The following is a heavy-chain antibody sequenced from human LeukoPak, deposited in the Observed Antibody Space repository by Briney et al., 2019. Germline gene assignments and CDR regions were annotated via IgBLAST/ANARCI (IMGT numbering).Heavy chain of an antibody. CDR2: IYYSGST. CDR1: GGSISSSSYY. Sequence: PSETLSLTCTVSGGSISSSSYYWGWIRQPPGKGLEWIGGIYYSGSTYYNPSLKSRVTISVDTSKNQFSLKLSSVTAADTAVYYCASYPPGRGVFDHWGQGTLVTVSS. V-gene: IGHV4-39*01. D-gene: IGHD3-10*01. J-gene: IGHJ4*02. CDR3: ASYPPGRGVFDH.